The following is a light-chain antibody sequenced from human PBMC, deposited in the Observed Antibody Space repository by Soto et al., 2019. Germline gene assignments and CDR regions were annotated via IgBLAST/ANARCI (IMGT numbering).Light chain of an antibody. CDR2: GAS. V-gene: IGKV3-20*01. J-gene: IGKJ1*01. Sequence: EIVFTHSPCTLSVSPVERATLSFMASQIVSSSYLAWYQQKPGQAPRLLIYGASSRATGIPDRFSGSGSGTDFTLTISRLEPEDFAVYYCQQHGSSPPWKFGQGTKVDIK. CDR1: QIVSSSY. CDR3: QQHGSSPPWK.